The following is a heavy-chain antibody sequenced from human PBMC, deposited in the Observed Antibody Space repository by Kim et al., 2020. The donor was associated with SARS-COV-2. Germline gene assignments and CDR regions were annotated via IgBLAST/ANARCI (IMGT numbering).Heavy chain of an antibody. CDR3: AREYYYDSSGSDY. J-gene: IGHJ4*02. V-gene: IGHV4-39*02. Sequence: YNPSLKSRVTISVDTSKNQFSLKLSSVTAADTAVYYCAREYYYDSSGSDYWGQGTLVTVSS. D-gene: IGHD3-22*01.